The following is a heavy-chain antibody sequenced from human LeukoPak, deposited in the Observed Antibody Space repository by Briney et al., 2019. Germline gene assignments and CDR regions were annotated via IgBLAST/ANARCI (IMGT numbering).Heavy chain of an antibody. CDR1: GGTFKNYA. V-gene: IGHV1-69*13. CDR3: ARSYLVFNWFDP. D-gene: IGHD3-22*01. J-gene: IGHJ5*02. Sequence: ASVKVSCKASGGTFKNYAISWLRQAPGQGLEWMGGVIPIFGTANFSENFRDRVTFTADEATRTAFMELSSLRSEDTAIYFCARSYLVFNWFDPWGQGTLVTVSS. CDR2: VIPIFGTA.